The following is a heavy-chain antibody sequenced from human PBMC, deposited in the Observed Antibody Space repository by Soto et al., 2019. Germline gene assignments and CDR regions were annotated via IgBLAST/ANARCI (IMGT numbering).Heavy chain of an antibody. Sequence: SETLSLTCTVSGGSISSYYWSWIRQPPGKGLEWIGYIYYSGSTNYNPSLKSRVTISVDTSKNQFSLKLSSVTAADTAVYYCARAYGYYVFDYWGQGTLVTVS. CDR3: ARAYGYYVFDY. V-gene: IGHV4-59*01. CDR1: GGSISSYY. D-gene: IGHD4-17*01. J-gene: IGHJ4*02. CDR2: IYYSGST.